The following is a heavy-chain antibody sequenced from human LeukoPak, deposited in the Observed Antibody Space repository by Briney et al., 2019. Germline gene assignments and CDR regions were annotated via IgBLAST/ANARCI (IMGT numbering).Heavy chain of an antibody. V-gene: IGHV1-3*01. CDR1: GYTFTNYA. Sequence: ASVKVSCKASGYTFTNYAMHWVRQAPGQRLEWMGWINAGNGNTKYSQKFQGRVTITRDTSASTAYMELSSLRSEDTAVYYCARDLGVVVIPTGEYYFDYWGQGTLVSVSS. CDR3: ARDLGVVVIPTGEYYFDY. D-gene: IGHD3-22*01. CDR2: INAGNGNT. J-gene: IGHJ4*02.